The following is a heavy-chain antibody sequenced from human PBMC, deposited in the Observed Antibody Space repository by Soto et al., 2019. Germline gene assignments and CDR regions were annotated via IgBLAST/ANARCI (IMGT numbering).Heavy chain of an antibody. CDR2: ISGSGGST. Sequence: PGGSLSLACAASGFTFSSYAMSWVRQAPGKGLEWVSAISGSGGSTYYADSVKGRFTISRDNSKNTLYLQMNSLRAEDTAVYYCAKDSPTYYYDSSGPEHWGQGTLVTVSS. V-gene: IGHV3-23*01. J-gene: IGHJ1*01. CDR1: GFTFSSYA. CDR3: AKDSPTYYYDSSGPEH. D-gene: IGHD3-22*01.